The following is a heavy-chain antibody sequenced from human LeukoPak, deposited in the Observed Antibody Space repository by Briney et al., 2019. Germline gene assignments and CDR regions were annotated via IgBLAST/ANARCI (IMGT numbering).Heavy chain of an antibody. CDR1: GFTFDDYA. Sequence: PDRSLRLSCAASGFTFDDYAMHWVRHAPGKGLEWVSGISWSSGSIGYADSVKGRFTISRDNAKNSLYLQMNSLRAEDMALYYCAKSGVGATIKAFDIWGQGTMVTVSS. J-gene: IGHJ3*02. CDR3: AKSGVGATIKAFDI. V-gene: IGHV3-9*03. CDR2: ISWSSGSI. D-gene: IGHD1-26*01.